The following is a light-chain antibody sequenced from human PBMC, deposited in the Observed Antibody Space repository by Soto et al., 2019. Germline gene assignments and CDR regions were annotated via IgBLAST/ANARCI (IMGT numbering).Light chain of an antibody. Sequence: QSALTQPASVSGSPGRWITISCTGTSSDVGGYNYVSWYQQHPGKAPKLMIYDVSNRPSGVSNRFSGSKSGNTASLTISGLQAEDEADYYCSSYTSSSTVFGTGTKVTVL. CDR1: SSDVGGYNY. CDR3: SSYTSSSTV. CDR2: DVS. V-gene: IGLV2-14*01. J-gene: IGLJ1*01.